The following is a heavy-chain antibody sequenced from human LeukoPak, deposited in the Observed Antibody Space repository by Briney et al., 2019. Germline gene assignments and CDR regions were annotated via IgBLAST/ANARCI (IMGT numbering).Heavy chain of an antibody. Sequence: GGSLRLSCAASGFTFSSSNMNWVRQAPGKGLEWVSSISSSSSYIYYADSVKGRFTISRDNAKNSLYLQMNSLRAEDTAVYYCARDSPNDYGDCSPQAFDYWGQGTLVTVYS. CDR3: ARDSPNDYGDCSPQAFDY. J-gene: IGHJ4*02. CDR1: GFTFSSSN. V-gene: IGHV3-21*01. CDR2: ISSSSSYI. D-gene: IGHD4-17*01.